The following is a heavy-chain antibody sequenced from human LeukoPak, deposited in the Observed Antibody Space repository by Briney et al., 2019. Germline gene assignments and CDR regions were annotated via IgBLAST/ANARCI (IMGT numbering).Heavy chain of an antibody. V-gene: IGHV4-61*01. J-gene: IGHJ4*02. D-gene: IGHD6-19*01. CDR2: IYYSGST. Sequence: SETLSLTCTVSGGSISSGSYYWSWIRQPPGKGLEWIGYIYYSGSTNYNPSLKSRVTISVDTSKNQFSLKLSSVTAADTAVYYCARASGWYFFDYWGQGTLVTVSS. CDR1: GGSISSGSYY. CDR3: ARASGWYFFDY.